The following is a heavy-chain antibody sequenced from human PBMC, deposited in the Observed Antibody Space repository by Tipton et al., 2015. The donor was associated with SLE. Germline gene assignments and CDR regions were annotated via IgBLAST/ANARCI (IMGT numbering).Heavy chain of an antibody. CDR2: INHSGST. CDR1: GGSLSGYY. V-gene: IGHV4-34*01. D-gene: IGHD6-13*01. Sequence: TLSLTCAVYGGSLSGYYWSWIRQPPGKGLEWIGEINHSGSTNYNPSLKSRVTISVDTSKNQFSLKLSSVTAADTAVYYCAREDGIAAAGDYRGQGTLVTVSS. CDR3: AREDGIAAAGDY. J-gene: IGHJ4*02.